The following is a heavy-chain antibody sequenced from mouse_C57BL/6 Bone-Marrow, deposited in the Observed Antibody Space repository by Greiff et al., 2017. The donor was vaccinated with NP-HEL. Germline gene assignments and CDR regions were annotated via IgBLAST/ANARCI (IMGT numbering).Heavy chain of an antibody. V-gene: IGHV1-61*01. Sequence: QVQLQQPGAELVRPGSSVKLSCKASGYTFTSYWMDWVKQRPGQGLEWIGNIYPSDSETHYNQKFKDKATLTVDKSSSTAYMQLSSLTSEDSAVCDCAGGGAYYEDAMDYWGQGTSVTVSS. CDR2: IYPSDSET. CDR1: GYTFTSYW. J-gene: IGHJ4*01. D-gene: IGHD2-10*01. CDR3: AGGGAYYEDAMDY.